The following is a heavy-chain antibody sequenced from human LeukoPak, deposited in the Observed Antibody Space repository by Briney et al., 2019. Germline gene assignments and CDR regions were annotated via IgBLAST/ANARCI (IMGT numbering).Heavy chain of an antibody. V-gene: IGHV3-53*04. CDR3: ARDDTSSGYDNFDY. J-gene: IGHJ4*02. D-gene: IGHD5-12*01. Sequence: GGSLRLSCAASGFTVSSNYMSWVRQAPGKGLEWVSVIYSGGGTYYADSVKGRFTISRHNSKNTLYLQMNSLRAEDTAVYYCARDDTSSGYDNFDYWGQGTLVTVSS. CDR2: IYSGGGT. CDR1: GFTVSSNY.